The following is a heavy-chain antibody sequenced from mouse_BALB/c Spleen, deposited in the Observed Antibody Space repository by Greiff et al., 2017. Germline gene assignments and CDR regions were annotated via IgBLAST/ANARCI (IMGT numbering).Heavy chain of an antibody. V-gene: IGHV3-8*02. CDR2: ISYSGST. CDR3: ARWGGGNPTFGFAY. D-gene: IGHD1-1*02. J-gene: IGHJ3*01. CDR1: GDSITSGY. Sequence: EVKLVESGPSLVKPSPTLSLTCSVTGDSITSGYWNWIRKFPGNKLEYMGYISYSGSTYYNPSLNSRISITRDTSKNQYYLQLNSVTTEDTATYYGARWGGGNPTFGFAYWGQGTLVTVSA.